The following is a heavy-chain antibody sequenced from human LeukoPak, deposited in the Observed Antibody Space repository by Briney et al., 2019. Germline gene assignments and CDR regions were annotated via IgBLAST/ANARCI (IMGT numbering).Heavy chain of an antibody. Sequence: GGSLRLSCVASGFSFINYAIHCVRQAPGKGLEYVSVINTDGRITYYADSVQGRFTISRDNSTNTVYLQMGSLRGEAMAVYYCRRDGGSFCDFDYWGQGALVTVSS. V-gene: IGHV3-64*02. CDR1: GFSFINYA. CDR3: RRDGGSFCDFDY. J-gene: IGHJ4*02. CDR2: INTDGRIT. D-gene: IGHD1-26*01.